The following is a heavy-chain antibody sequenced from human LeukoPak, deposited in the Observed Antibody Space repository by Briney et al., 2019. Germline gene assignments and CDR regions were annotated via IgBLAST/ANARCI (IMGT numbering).Heavy chain of an antibody. V-gene: IGHV4-39*07. J-gene: IGHJ5*02. Sequence: SETLSLTCTVSGVSIDSSRFYWGWIRQPPGKGLEWIGNIFHNGDTYHNPSLRSRVTMSKDTSKNQFSLKLSSVTAADTAVYYCARDWGYYDSSGYYAGWFDPWGQGTLVTVSS. CDR1: GVSIDSSRFY. D-gene: IGHD3-22*01. CDR2: IFHNGDT. CDR3: ARDWGYYDSSGYYAGWFDP.